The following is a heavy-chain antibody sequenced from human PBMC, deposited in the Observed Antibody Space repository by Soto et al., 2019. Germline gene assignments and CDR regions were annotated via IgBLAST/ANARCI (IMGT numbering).Heavy chain of an antibody. CDR2: ISSSGSTI. CDR1: GFTFSSYE. J-gene: IGHJ6*02. D-gene: IGHD6-13*01. V-gene: IGHV3-48*03. CDR3: ARDQLPYSSSWYHYYYYGMDV. Sequence: GGSLRLSCAASGFTFSSYEMNWVRQAPGKGLEWVSYISSSGSTIYYADSVKGRFTISRDNAKNSLYLQMNSLRAEGTAVYYCARDQLPYSSSWYHYYYYGMDVWGQGTTVTVSS.